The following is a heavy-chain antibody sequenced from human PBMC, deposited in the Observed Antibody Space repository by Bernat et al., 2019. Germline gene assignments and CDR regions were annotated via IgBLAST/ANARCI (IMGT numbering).Heavy chain of an antibody. Sequence: QVQLVQSGAEVKKPGASVKVSCKASGYTFTSYDINWVRQATGQGLEWMGWMNPNSGNTGYAQKFQGRVTMTRNTSISTAYMELSSLRSEDTAVYYCAREGPQYYDFWSGYYWAWFYPWGQGTLVTVSS. CDR2: MNPNSGNT. CDR3: AREGPQYYDFWSGYYWAWFYP. D-gene: IGHD3-3*01. J-gene: IGHJ5*02. V-gene: IGHV1-8*01. CDR1: GYTFTSYD.